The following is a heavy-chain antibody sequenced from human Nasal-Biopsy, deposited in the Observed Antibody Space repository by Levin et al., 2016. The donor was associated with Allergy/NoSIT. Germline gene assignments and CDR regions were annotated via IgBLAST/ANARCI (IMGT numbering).Heavy chain of an antibody. V-gene: IGHV3-21*04. D-gene: IGHD6-6*01. CDR3: ARGREQLVLRQLCYYFDY. CDR2: ISGSGRYI. Sequence: GGSLRLSCAASGITFSPYHMAWIRRAPGKGLEWVSSISGSGRYIYYADSLKGRFTISRDNAKNSLYLQMNSLRAEDTAVYYCARGREQLVLRQLCYYFDYWGQGTLVTVSS. J-gene: IGHJ4*02. CDR1: GITFSPYH.